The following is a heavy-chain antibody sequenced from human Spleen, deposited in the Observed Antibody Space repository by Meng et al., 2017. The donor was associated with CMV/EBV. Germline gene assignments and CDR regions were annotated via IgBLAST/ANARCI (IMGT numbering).Heavy chain of an antibody. CDR2: ISTSSTYI. CDR3: ARDLYSSSYGDPGVYYYGMDV. V-gene: IGHV3-21*01. J-gene: IGHJ6*02. D-gene: IGHD6-13*01. Sequence: GGSLRLSCAASGFTFSRYSMNWVRQAPGKGLEWVSSISTSSTYIYYADSLKGRFTISRDNAKNSLYLQMNSLRAEDTAVYYCARDLYSSSYGDPGVYYYGMDVWGQGTTVTVSS. CDR1: GFTFSRYS.